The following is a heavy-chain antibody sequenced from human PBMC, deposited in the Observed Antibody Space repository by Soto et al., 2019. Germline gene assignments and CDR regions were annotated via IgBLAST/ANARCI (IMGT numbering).Heavy chain of an antibody. Sequence: QVQLVQSGAEVKKPGASVKVSCKASGYTFTSYDINWVRQATGQGLEWMGWMNPNSGNTGYAQKFQGRVTMTRNTSISTAYMELSSLKSEDTAVYYCARMTLDWALNWFDPWAREPWSPSPQ. D-gene: IGHD1-1*01. V-gene: IGHV1-8*01. J-gene: IGHJ5*02. CDR1: GYTFTSYD. CDR3: ARMTLDWALNWFDP. CDR2: MNPNSGNT.